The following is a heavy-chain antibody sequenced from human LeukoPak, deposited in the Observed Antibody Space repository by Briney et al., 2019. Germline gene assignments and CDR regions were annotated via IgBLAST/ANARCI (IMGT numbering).Heavy chain of an antibody. CDR2: IYSGGTL. D-gene: IGHD5-18*01. V-gene: IGHV3-66*01. CDR1: RCTVSSNY. CDR3: ARDQYSYAHAAH. J-gene: IGHJ4*02. Sequence: PVGSLRLSCAASRCTVSSNYRSWVRQAPGKGLEWVSVIYSGGTLYCAASVKGRFTISRDNSKNTLHLQMNSLRAEDTAVYYCARDQYSYAHAAHWGQGTQVTVSS.